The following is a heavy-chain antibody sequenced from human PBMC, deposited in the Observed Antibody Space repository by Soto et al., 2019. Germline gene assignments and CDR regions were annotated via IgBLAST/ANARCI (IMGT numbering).Heavy chain of an antibody. Sequence: EVQLLESGGGLVQPGGSLRLSCAASGFTFSSYAMSWVRQAPGKGLEWVSAISGSGGSTYYADSVKGRFTISRDNSKNTLYLQMNSLRAEDTAVYYCAKVRQLVSFYYYYGMDFWGQGTTVTVSS. CDR1: GFTFSSYA. V-gene: IGHV3-23*01. D-gene: IGHD6-13*01. J-gene: IGHJ6*02. CDR2: ISGSGGST. CDR3: AKVRQLVSFYYYYGMDF.